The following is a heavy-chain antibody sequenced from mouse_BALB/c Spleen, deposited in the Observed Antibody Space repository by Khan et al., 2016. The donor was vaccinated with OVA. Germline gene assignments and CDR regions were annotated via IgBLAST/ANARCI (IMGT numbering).Heavy chain of an antibody. V-gene: IGHV3-2*02. CDR2: ISYSGST. D-gene: IGHD1-1*01. J-gene: IGHJ2*02. CDR3: ARGNYYGYYFDY. Sequence: EVKLQESGPGLVKPSQTLSLTCTVTGYSITSNYAWNGIRQSPGNKLEWMGYISYSGSTTYNPSLKSRISITRDTSKNQFFLQLKSVTTEDTATYCCARGNYYGYYFDYWGQGTSLTVSS. CDR1: GYSITSNYA.